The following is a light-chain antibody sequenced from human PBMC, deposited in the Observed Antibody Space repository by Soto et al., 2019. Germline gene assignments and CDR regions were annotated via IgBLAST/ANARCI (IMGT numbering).Light chain of an antibody. CDR2: GAS. J-gene: IGKJ2*02. CDR1: QSVSSN. Sequence: EIVMTQSPATLSVSPGERATLSCRASQSVSSNLAWYQQKPGQAPRLLIYGASTRATGIPARFSGSGSGTEFTLTISSLQSEDFAVYYCQQYNNWPPCTFGQGTKRESK. CDR3: QQYNNWPPCT. V-gene: IGKV3-15*01.